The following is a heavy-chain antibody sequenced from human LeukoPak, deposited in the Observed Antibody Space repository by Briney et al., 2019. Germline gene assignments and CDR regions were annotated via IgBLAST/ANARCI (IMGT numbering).Heavy chain of an antibody. D-gene: IGHD2-2*01. Sequence: GESLKISGKGSGYSFISYWIGWVRRMPEKGLEGMGLIYPGEYDIRYSTSFQGQVTISADRSISTAYLQWSSLKASDTAMYYCARPHRSSTRAVIEWGEGTLVTVSS. CDR3: ARPHRSSTRAVIE. J-gene: IGHJ4*02. CDR2: IYPGEYDI. CDR1: GYSFISYW. V-gene: IGHV5-51*01.